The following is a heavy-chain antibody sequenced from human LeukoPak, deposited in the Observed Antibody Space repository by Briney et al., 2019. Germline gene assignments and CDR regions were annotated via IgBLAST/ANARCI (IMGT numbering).Heavy chain of an antibody. D-gene: IGHD2-15*01. J-gene: IGHJ6*02. Sequence: ASVKVSCKASGYTFTGYYMHWVRQAPGQGLEWMGWINPNSGGTNYAQKFQGRVTVTRDTSISTAYMELSRLRSDDTAVYYCARGRCSGGSCYSRYGMDVWGQGTTVTVSS. CDR3: ARGRCSGGSCYSRYGMDV. CDR2: INPNSGGT. CDR1: GYTFTGYY. V-gene: IGHV1-2*02.